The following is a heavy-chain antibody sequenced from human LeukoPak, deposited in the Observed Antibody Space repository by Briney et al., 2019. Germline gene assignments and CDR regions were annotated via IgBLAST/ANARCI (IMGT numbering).Heavy chain of an antibody. CDR2: IYHSGST. D-gene: IGHD3-9*01. V-gene: IGHV4-38-2*01. Sequence: SETLSLTCAVSGYSISSGYYWGWIRQPPGKGLEWIGSIYHSGSTYYNPSLRSRASISVDTSKNQFSLKLSSVTAADTAMYYCAQHYDILTGYFKVYFDLWGQGTLVTVSS. CDR3: AQHYDILTGYFKVYFDL. J-gene: IGHJ5*02. CDR1: GYSISSGYY.